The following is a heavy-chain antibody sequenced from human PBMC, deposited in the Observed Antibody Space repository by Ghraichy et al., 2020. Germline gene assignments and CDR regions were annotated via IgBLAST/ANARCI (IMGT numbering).Heavy chain of an antibody. J-gene: IGHJ4*02. V-gene: IGHV3-21*01. D-gene: IGHD3-16*01. CDR2: ITSSSDYI. CDR3: ARAVHGLGANYFDY. Sequence: GGSLRLSCAASGFTFSIYTMNWVRQAPGKGLEWVSSITSSSDYIFYADSVEGRFTISRDNAKNSLYLQMNSLRAEDTAVYYCARAVHGLGANYFDYWGQGTLVTVSS. CDR1: GFTFSIYT.